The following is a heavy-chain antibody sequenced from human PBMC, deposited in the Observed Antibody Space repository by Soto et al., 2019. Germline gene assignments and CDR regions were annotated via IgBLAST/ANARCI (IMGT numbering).Heavy chain of an antibody. Sequence: AASVKVSCKASGYTFTSYGISWVRQAPGQGLEWMGWISAYNGNTNYAQKLQGRVTMTTDTSTSTAYMELRSLRSDDTAVYYCARGPRGGFWSGYAFYYYYGMDVWGQGTTVTVSS. CDR1: GYTFTSYG. CDR3: ARGPRGGFWSGYAFYYYYGMDV. CDR2: ISAYNGNT. V-gene: IGHV1-18*04. D-gene: IGHD3-3*01. J-gene: IGHJ6*02.